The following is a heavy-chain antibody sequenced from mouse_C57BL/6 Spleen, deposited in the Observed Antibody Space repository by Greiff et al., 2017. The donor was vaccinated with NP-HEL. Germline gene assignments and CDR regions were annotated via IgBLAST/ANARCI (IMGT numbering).Heavy chain of an antibody. CDR2: IYPGDGDT. Sequence: QVQLQQSGPELVKPGASVKISCKASGYAFSSSWMNWVKQRPGKGLEWIGRIYPGDGDTNYNGKFKGKATLTADKSSSTAYMQLSSLTSEDSAVYFCAHGYDYFDYWGQGTTLTVSS. CDR3: AHGYDYFDY. CDR1: GYAFSSSW. D-gene: IGHD2-2*01. J-gene: IGHJ2*01. V-gene: IGHV1-82*01.